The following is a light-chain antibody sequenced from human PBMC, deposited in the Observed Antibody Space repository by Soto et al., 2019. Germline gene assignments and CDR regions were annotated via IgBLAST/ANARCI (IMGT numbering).Light chain of an antibody. CDR1: TGAVTSGFY. CDR3: LVSYSGARV. CDR2: STG. V-gene: IGLV7-43*01. J-gene: IGLJ3*02. Sequence: QAVVTQEPSLTVSPGGTVTLTCASGTGAVTSGFYPSWFQQKPGQAPRSLIYSTGNKHSWTPARFSGSFLGGKAALTLSGAQPEDEAEYYCLVSYSGARVFGGGTKLTVL.